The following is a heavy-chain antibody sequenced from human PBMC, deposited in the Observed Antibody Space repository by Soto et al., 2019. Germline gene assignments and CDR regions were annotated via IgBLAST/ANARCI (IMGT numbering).Heavy chain of an antibody. J-gene: IGHJ4*02. V-gene: IGHV4-59*01. D-gene: IGHD5-18*01. Sequence: SETLSLTCSVSAGSISRYYWGWVRQSPGEGLEWIAHISYTVDASYNPSLKSRVTISLDTSKNQIALRLMSVTAADTAVYYCVGSLMSRAMESFDYWGQGTLVTVSS. CDR1: AGSISRYY. CDR3: VGSLMSRAMESFDY. CDR2: ISYTVDA.